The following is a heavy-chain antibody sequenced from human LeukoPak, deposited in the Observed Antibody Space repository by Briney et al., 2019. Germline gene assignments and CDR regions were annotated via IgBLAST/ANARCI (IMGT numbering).Heavy chain of an antibody. CDR3: ARDRGSPTALRFLEWFSSPSGGMDV. D-gene: IGHD3-3*01. J-gene: IGHJ6*02. Sequence: PGRSLRLSCAASGFTFSSYGMHWVRQAPGKGLEWVAVIWYDGSNKYYADSVKGRFTISRDNSKNTLYLQMNSLRAEDTAVYYCARDRGSPTALRFLEWFSSPSGGMDVWGQGTTVTVSS. V-gene: IGHV3-33*01. CDR1: GFTFSSYG. CDR2: IWYDGSNK.